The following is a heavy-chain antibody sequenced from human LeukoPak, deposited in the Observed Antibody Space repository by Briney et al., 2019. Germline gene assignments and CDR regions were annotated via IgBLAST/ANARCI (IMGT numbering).Heavy chain of an antibody. CDR2: ISYDGSNK. Sequence: GGSLRLSCAASGFTFSSYGMHWVRQAPGKGLEWVAVISYDGSNKYYADSVKGRFTISRDNSKNTLYLQMNSLRDEDTAVYYCAKQEYYYDSSGYYYGGLDYWGQGTLVTVSS. CDR1: GFTFSSYG. J-gene: IGHJ4*02. CDR3: AKQEYYYDSSGYYYGGLDY. V-gene: IGHV3-30*18. D-gene: IGHD3-22*01.